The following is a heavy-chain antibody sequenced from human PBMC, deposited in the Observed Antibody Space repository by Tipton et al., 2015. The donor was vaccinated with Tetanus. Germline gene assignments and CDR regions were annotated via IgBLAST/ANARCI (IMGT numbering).Heavy chain of an antibody. CDR1: GGLITTGGYS. Sequence: TLSLTCTVSGGLITTGGYSWGWIRQLPGQGLEWLGYIYQTDSTYYNPSVRSRLTLSLQRSKNQVSLELTSVTPADTAIYYCARGPSYSGAWYHYWGQGAMVTVSP. V-gene: IGHV4-30-2*01. D-gene: IGHD6-19*01. J-gene: IGHJ4*02. CDR3: ARGPSYSGAWYHY. CDR2: IYQTDST.